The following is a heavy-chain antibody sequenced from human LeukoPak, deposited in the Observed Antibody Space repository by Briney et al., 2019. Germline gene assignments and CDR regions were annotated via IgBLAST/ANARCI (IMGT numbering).Heavy chain of an antibody. CDR2: IYHSGST. Sequence: PSGTLSLTCAVSGGSISSNNWWSWVRQPPGKGLEWIGQIYHSGSTNYNPSLKSRVTISADKSKNEFSLKLSSVTAADTAVYYCASGMLDYWGQGTLVTVSS. V-gene: IGHV4-4*02. J-gene: IGHJ4*02. CDR1: GGSISSNNW. CDR3: ASGMLDY.